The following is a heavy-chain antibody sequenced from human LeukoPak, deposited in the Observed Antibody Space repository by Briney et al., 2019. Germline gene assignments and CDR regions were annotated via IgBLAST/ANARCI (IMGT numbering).Heavy chain of an antibody. V-gene: IGHV3-33*06. CDR2: IWYDGSNK. Sequence: GGSLRLSCAASGFTFSSYGMHWVRQAPGKGLEWVAVIWYDGSNKYYADSVKGRFTISRDNSKNTLYLQMNSLRAEDTAVYYCAKSAEVDYYGLGSYIDYWGQGTLVTVSS. J-gene: IGHJ4*02. D-gene: IGHD3-10*01. CDR3: AKSAEVDYYGLGSYIDY. CDR1: GFTFSSYG.